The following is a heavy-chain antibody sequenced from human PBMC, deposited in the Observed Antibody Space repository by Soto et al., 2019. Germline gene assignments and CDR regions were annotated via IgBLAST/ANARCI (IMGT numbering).Heavy chain of an antibody. V-gene: IGHV1-69*12. CDR1: GGTFSSYA. J-gene: IGHJ5*02. Sequence: QVQLVQSGAEVKKPGSSVKVSCKASGGTFSSYAISWVRQAPGQGLEWMGGIIPIFGTANYAQKFQGRVTITADESTSTAYMELSSLRSEDTAVYYCARDAGDSSRWALSWFDPWGQGTLVTVSS. CDR3: ARDAGDSSRWALSWFDP. CDR2: IIPIFGTA. D-gene: IGHD6-13*01.